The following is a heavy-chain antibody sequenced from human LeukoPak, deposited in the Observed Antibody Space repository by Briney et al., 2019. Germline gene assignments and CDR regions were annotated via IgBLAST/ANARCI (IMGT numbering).Heavy chain of an antibody. D-gene: IGHD2-15*01. CDR3: ARAEYCSGGSCTMSFWLDGMDV. Sequence: GGSLRLSCAASGFTFSSYAMHWIRQAPGNGLEYVSAISSNGGSTYYANSVKGRFTISRDNSKNTLYLQMGSLRAEDMAVYYCARAEYCSGGSCTMSFWLDGMDVWGQGTTVTVSS. CDR1: GFTFSSYA. V-gene: IGHV3-64*01. CDR2: ISSNGGST. J-gene: IGHJ6*02.